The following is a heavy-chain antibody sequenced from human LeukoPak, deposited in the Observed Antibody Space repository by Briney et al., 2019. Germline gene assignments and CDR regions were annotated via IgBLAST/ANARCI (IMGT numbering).Heavy chain of an antibody. CDR3: ARDTDGGNYYYYGMDV. D-gene: IGHD4-23*01. CDR2: IYYSGST. J-gene: IGHJ6*02. V-gene: IGHV4-61*01. Sequence: SETLSLTCTVSGGSVSSGSYYWSWIRQPPGKGLEWIGYIYYSGSTNYNPSLKSRVTISVDTSKNQFSLKLSSVTAADTAVYCCARDTDGGNYYYYGMDVWGQGTTVTVSS. CDR1: GGSVSSGSYY.